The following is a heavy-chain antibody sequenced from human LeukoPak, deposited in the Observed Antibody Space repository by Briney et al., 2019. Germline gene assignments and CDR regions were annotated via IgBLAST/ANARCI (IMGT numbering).Heavy chain of an antibody. Sequence: AGGSLRLPCAASGFTVSNGWMSWVRQAPGKGLEWAGHIKSKTDGGTTDYGAPVKGRFTISRDDSKNTLYLQMNSLKTEDTAVYYCTTGGHYFGDWGQGTLVTVSS. CDR3: TTGGHYFGD. CDR2: IKSKTDGGTT. J-gene: IGHJ4*02. V-gene: IGHV3-15*01. CDR1: GFTVSNGW.